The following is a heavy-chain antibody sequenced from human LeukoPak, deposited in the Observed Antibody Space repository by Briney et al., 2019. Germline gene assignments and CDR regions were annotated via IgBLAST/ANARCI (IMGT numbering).Heavy chain of an antibody. V-gene: IGHV3-21*01. Sequence: GGSLRLSCAASGFTFSSYTINWVHQAPGKGLEWVSSISSSSSYIYYADSVKGRFTISRDNAKNSLYLQMNSLRAEDTAVYYCARDREGDYEYYYYGMDVWGQGTTVTVSS. J-gene: IGHJ6*02. D-gene: IGHD4-17*01. CDR1: GFTFSSYT. CDR3: ARDREGDYEYYYYGMDV. CDR2: ISSSSSYI.